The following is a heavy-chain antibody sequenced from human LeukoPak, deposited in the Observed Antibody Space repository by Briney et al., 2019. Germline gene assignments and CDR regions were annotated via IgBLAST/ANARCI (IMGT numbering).Heavy chain of an antibody. J-gene: IGHJ4*02. CDR1: GFTFSSYS. V-gene: IGHV3-21*01. Sequence: KPGGSLRLSCAASGFTFSSYSMNWVRQAPGKGLEWVSSISSSSSYIYYADSVKGRFTISRDNAKNSLYLQMNSLRAEDTAIYYCASNYDSSGYYRGAWDYWGQGTLVTVSS. D-gene: IGHD3-22*01. CDR2: ISSSSSYI. CDR3: ASNYDSSGYYRGAWDY.